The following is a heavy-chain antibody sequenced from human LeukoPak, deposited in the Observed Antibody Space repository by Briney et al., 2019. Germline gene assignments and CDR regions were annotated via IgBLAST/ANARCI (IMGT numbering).Heavy chain of an antibody. CDR2: IYPGDSDT. J-gene: IGHJ3*02. CDR3: ARLARIAVAGTLIWGAFHI. V-gene: IGHV5-51*01. Sequence: PGGSLKISCKASGYSFNSDWIGWVRQMPGKGLEWMGIIYPGDSDTRYSPSFQGHVTISADKSISTAYLQWSSLKASDTAMYYCARLARIAVAGTLIWGAFHIWGRGTMVTVSS. CDR1: GYSFNSDW. D-gene: IGHD6-19*01.